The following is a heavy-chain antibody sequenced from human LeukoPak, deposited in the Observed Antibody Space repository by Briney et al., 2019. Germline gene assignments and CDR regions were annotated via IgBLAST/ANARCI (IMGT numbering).Heavy chain of an antibody. J-gene: IGHJ4*02. CDR2: INGGGSTT. D-gene: IGHD1-14*01. Sequence: TGGSLRLSCAASGFTFRRYAMTWVRQAPGKRLEWVSGINGGGSTTYYADSVKGRFTISRDSSNNTLNLQMNSLRAEDTAIYYCARRTADYYFDYWGQGTLVTVSS. CDR1: GFTFRRYA. V-gene: IGHV3-23*01. CDR3: ARRTADYYFDY.